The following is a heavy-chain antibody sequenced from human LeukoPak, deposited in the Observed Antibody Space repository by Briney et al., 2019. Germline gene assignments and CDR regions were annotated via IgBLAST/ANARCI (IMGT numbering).Heavy chain of an antibody. Sequence: GASVKVSCKPPGYTFIDHYLHWVRQAPGQGLESMGWIDPDTGDTNYPQKFQGRLTMTRDTSSSTAYMELNRLRSDDTAVYYCARAGHNSDSGGYDFWGLGTLVTVSS. CDR2: IDPDTGDT. J-gene: IGHJ4*02. V-gene: IGHV1-2*02. CDR1: GYTFIDHY. D-gene: IGHD3-22*01. CDR3: ARAGHNSDSGGYDF.